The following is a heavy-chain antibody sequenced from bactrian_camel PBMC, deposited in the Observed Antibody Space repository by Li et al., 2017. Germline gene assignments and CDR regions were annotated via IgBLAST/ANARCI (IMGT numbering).Heavy chain of an antibody. Sequence: DVQLVESGGGSVQAGGSLRLSCAASGFTFSDYGMHWFRQRPGQKLFWLSTINSGGDNTVYAPSMKGRFTISQANGKDTVYLQMNNLLPEDSATYYCARDRGDIWNTGAGRIRACIRGVDEANCGFWGQGTQVTVS. J-gene: IGHJ4*01. V-gene: IGHV3S40*01. CDR2: INSGGDNT. CDR1: GFTFSDYG. CDR3: ARDRGDIWNTGAGRIRACIRGVDEANCGF. D-gene: IGHD1*01.